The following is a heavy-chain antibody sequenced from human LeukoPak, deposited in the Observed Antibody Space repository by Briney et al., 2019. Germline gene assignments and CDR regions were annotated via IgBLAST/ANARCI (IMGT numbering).Heavy chain of an antibody. D-gene: IGHD1-26*01. CDR1: GFTFSSYD. J-gene: IGHJ3*02. CDR3: ARAGVGAREGAFDI. CDR2: IGTAGDT. Sequence: PGGSLRLSCAASGFTFSSYDMHWVRQATGKGLEWVSAIGTAGDTYYPGSVKGRFTISRENAKNSLYLQMNSLRAGDTAVYYCARAGVGAREGAFDIWGQGTMVTVSS. V-gene: IGHV3-13*01.